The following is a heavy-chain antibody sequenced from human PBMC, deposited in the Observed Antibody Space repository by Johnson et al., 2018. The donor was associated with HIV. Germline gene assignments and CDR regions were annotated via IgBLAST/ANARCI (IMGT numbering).Heavy chain of an antibody. CDR3: ASLSDDAFDF. CDR2: IWYDGSNK. J-gene: IGHJ3*01. Sequence: QMQLVESVGGVVQPGRSLRLSCAASGFTFSNYGMHWVRQTPGKGLEWVAVIWYDGSNKYYADSVKGRFTISRDNSENTLYLQMNSLKAEDTAVYYCASLSDDAFDFWGQGTMVTVSS. V-gene: IGHV3-33*01. CDR1: GFTFSNYG.